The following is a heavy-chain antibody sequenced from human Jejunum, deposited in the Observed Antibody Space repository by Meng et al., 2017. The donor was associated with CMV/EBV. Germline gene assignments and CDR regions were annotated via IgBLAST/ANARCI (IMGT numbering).Heavy chain of an antibody. J-gene: IGHJ4*02. CDR2: IDGDGSYT. CDR1: SHW. D-gene: IGHD2-15*01. V-gene: IGHV3-74*01. Sequence: SHWRHGVRQVPGKGLVWVSRIDGDGSYTNYADSVKGRFTISRDNAKSTLFLEMNSLRVEDTAVYYCARDAAYCDGGGCYSAYYFDYWGQGALVTVSS. CDR3: ARDAAYCDGGGCYSAYYFDY.